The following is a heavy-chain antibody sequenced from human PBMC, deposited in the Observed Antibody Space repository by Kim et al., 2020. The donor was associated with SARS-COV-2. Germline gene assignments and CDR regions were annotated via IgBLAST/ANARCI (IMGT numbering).Heavy chain of an antibody. CDR1: GGTFSSYA. CDR2: IIPIFGTA. Sequence: SVKVSCKASGGTFSSYAISWVRQAPGQGLEWMGGIIPIFGTANYAQKFQGRVTITADESTSTAYMELSSLRSEDTAVYYCARDRMDIVVVPAATNWFDPWGQGTLVTVSS. D-gene: IGHD2-2*03. CDR3: ARDRMDIVVVPAATNWFDP. V-gene: IGHV1-69*13. J-gene: IGHJ5*02.